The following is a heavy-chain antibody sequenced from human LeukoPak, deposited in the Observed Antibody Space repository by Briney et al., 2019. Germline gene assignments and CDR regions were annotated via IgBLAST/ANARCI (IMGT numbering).Heavy chain of an antibody. CDR1: GYTRTELS. V-gene: IGHV1-24*01. CDR2: FDPEDGET. CDR3: ATGLVGAVPLEY. J-gene: IGHJ4*02. D-gene: IGHD1-26*01. Sequence: GASVKVSCKVSGYTRTELSMHWVRQAPGKGLEWMGGFDPEDGETIYAQKFQGRVTMTEDTSTDTAYMELSSLRSEDTAVYYCATGLVGAVPLEYWGQGTLVTVSS.